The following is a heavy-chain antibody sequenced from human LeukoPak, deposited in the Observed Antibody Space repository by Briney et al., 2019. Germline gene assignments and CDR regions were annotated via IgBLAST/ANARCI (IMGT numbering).Heavy chain of an antibody. D-gene: IGHD3-9*01. V-gene: IGHV3-7*01. CDR2: IKQDGSEK. CDR1: GFTFSSYW. Sequence: PGGSLRLSCAASGFTFSSYWMSWVRQAPGKGLEWVANIKQDGSEKYYVDSVKGRFTISRDNAKNSLYLQMNSLRAEDTAVYYCAREPRYDILTGYYPHYWGQGTLVIVSS. J-gene: IGHJ4*02. CDR3: AREPRYDILTGYYPHY.